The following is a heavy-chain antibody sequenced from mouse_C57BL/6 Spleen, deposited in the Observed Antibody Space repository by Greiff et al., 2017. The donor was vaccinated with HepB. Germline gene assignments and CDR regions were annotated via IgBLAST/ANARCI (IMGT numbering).Heavy chain of an antibody. CDR1: GYTFTDYE. Sequence: VKLVESGAELVRPGASVTLSCKASGYTFTDYEMHWVKQTPVHGLEWIGAIDPETGGTAYNQKFKGKAILTADKSSSTAYMELRSLTSEDSAVYYCTRWGMGAYWGQGTLVTVSA. J-gene: IGHJ3*01. V-gene: IGHV1-15*01. CDR3: TRWGMGAY. CDR2: IDPETGGT. D-gene: IGHD2-3*01.